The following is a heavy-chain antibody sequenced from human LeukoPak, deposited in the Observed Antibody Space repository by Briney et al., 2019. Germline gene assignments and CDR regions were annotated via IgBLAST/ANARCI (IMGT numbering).Heavy chain of an antibody. D-gene: IGHD2-15*01. CDR3: ATATPSYGYYFDY. CDR2: IIPIFGTA. V-gene: IGHV1-69*05. Sequence: SVKVSCKASGGTFNSYAISWVRQAPGQGREWMGRIIPIFGTANYAQKFQGRVTITTDDSTSTAYMELSSLRSEDTAVYYCATATPSYGYYFDYWGQGTLVTVSS. CDR1: GGTFNSYA. J-gene: IGHJ4*02.